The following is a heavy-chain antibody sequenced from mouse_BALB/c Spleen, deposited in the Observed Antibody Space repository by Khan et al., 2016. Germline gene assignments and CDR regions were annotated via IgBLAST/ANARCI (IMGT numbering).Heavy chain of an antibody. V-gene: IGHV8-12*01. CDR3: ARRGGDYLDD. CDR2: IYWDDDK. J-gene: IGHJ2*01. CDR1: GFSLSTSGMG. Sequence: QVTLKESGPGILQPSQTLSLTCSFSGFSLSTSGMGVSWIRQPSGKGLEWLTHIYWDDDKRYNPSLKSRLTISKDTSSNQVFLKITSVDTAEAATDFCARRGGDYLDDWGQGTTLTVSS.